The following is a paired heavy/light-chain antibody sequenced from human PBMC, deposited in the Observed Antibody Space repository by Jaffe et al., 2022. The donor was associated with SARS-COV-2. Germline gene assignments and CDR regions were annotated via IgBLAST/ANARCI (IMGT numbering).Heavy chain of an antibody. V-gene: IGHV3-23*04. Sequence: EVQLVESGGGLVQPGGSLRLSCAASGFTFINYGMTWVRQAPGRGLECVASISGSGDTAYYGDSVKGRFTISRDNSKNTLYLQMNSLRAEDTAIYYCGKTAPYYLDCWGQGALVTVSS. CDR2: ISGSGDTA. CDR1: GFTFINYG. CDR3: GKTAPYYLDC. J-gene: IGHJ4*02.
Light chain of an antibody. J-gene: IGKJ1*01. V-gene: IGKV3-15*01. CDR3: QQYNNWPRT. CDR2: GVS. CDR1: QSVYSK. Sequence: EIVMTQSPATLSVSPGERATLSCRASQSVYSKLAWYQQRRGQAPRLLMYGVSTRASGTPARFSGTGSGTEFTLTISSLQSEDFAVYYCQQYNNWPRTFGQGTKVEIK.